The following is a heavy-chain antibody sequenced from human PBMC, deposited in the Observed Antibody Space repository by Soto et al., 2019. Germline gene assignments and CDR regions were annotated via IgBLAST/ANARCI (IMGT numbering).Heavy chain of an antibody. D-gene: IGHD2-2*01. CDR3: ANDIIVIPGANGLDY. Sequence: ASVKVSCKASGYTFTGYYMHWVRQAPGQGLEWMGWINPNSGGTNYAQKFQGRVTMTTDTSTSTAYMELRSLRSDDTAVYYCANDIIVIPGANGLDYWGQGALVTVSS. J-gene: IGHJ4*02. CDR1: GYTFTGYY. V-gene: IGHV1-2*02. CDR2: INPNSGGT.